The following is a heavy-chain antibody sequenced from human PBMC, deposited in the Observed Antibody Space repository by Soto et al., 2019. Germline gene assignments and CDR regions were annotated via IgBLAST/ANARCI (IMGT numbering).Heavy chain of an antibody. J-gene: IGHJ6*02. CDR1: GGTXISYA. CDR3: NRKRITMVRGVIIKDYYYGMDV. D-gene: IGHD3-10*01. CDR2: IIPIFCTA. V-gene: IGHV1-69*13. Sequence: GXSXKVSYKASGGTXISYAMRLVRQAPGQGLEWIGGIIPIFCTANYAQKFQGRVTITAEEYTSTAYMELSSLRSEDTAVYYCNRKRITMVRGVIIKDYYYGMDVWGQGTTGTVSS.